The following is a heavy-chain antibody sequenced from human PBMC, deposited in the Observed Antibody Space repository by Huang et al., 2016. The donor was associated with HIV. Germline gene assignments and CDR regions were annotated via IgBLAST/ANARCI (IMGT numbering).Heavy chain of an antibody. V-gene: IGHV4-59*01. CDR1: GGSMSSYY. CDR3: ASASIAARRWFDP. D-gene: IGHD6-6*01. Sequence: QVQLQESGPGLVKPSETLSLTCTVSGGSMSSYYWSWIRPPPGKGLEWIGYIYYSGGTNHNPSRKRRVTISVDTSKNQFSLRLSSVTAADTAVYYCASASIAARRWFDPWGQGSLVTVSS. J-gene: IGHJ5*02. CDR2: IYYSGGT.